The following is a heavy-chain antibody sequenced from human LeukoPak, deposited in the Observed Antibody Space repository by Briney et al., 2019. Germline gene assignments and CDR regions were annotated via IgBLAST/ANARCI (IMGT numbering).Heavy chain of an antibody. V-gene: IGHV3-7*01. CDR1: GFTFSSYG. D-gene: IGHD1-26*01. CDR3: ARRKWELRNYYYYMDV. CDR2: IKQDGSEK. J-gene: IGHJ6*03. Sequence: QPGGTLRLSCAASGFTFSSYGMSWARQAPGKGLEWVANIKQDGSEKYYVDSVKGRFTISRDNAKNSLYLQMNSLRAEDTAVYYCARRKWELRNYYYYMDVWGKGTTVTVSS.